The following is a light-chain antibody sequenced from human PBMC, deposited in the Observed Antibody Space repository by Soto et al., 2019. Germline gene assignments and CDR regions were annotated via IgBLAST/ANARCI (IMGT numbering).Light chain of an antibody. Sequence: QAVVTQEPSLSVSTGGTVTLTCGSSTGAVTSGHYPYWFQQKPGQAPRTLIYETSNKHSWTPARFSGSLLGGKATLTLSGAQPEDEAEYYCLLSYSGGRWVFGTGTKLTVL. V-gene: IGLV7-46*01. CDR1: TGAVTSGHY. J-gene: IGLJ1*01. CDR3: LLSYSGGRWV. CDR2: ETS.